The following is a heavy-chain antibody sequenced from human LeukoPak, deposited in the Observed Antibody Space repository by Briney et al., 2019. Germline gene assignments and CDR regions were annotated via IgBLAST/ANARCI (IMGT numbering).Heavy chain of an antibody. J-gene: IGHJ4*02. CDR3: AREIDYYDSSGYYFDY. V-gene: IGHV1-3*01. CDR1: GYTFTSHA. D-gene: IGHD3-22*01. Sequence: GASVKVSCKASGYTFTSHAMHWVRPAPGQRLEWMGWINAGNGNTKYSQKFQGRVTMTRETSTSTVYMELSSLRSEDTAVYYCAREIDYYDSSGYYFDYWGQGTLVTVSS. CDR2: INAGNGNT.